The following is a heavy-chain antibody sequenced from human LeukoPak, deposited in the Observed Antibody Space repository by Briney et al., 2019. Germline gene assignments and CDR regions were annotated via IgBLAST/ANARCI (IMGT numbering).Heavy chain of an antibody. Sequence: LSGGSLRLSCAASGFTFSSYWMSWVRQAPGKGLEWVANIKQDGSAKCYVDSVKGRFTISTDNAKNSLYLQMNSLRAEDTAVYYCARESRGYDILTGKYHRGYYSYYMDVWGKGTTVTVSS. CDR1: GFTFSSYW. D-gene: IGHD3-9*01. J-gene: IGHJ6*03. V-gene: IGHV3-7*01. CDR3: ARESRGYDILTGKYHRGYYSYYMDV. CDR2: IKQDGSAK.